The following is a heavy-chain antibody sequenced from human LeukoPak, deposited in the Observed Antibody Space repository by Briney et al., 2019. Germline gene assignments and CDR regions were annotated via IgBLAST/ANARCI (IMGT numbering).Heavy chain of an antibody. Sequence: PGGSLRLSCAASGFTFSSYAMTWVRQAPGEGLEWVSAISGSGGSTYYADSVKGRFTIHRDNSKNTLYLQMNSLRAEDTAIYYCAKSYQLVRLHFDYWGQGTQVTVSS. V-gene: IGHV3-23*01. J-gene: IGHJ4*02. CDR3: AKSYQLVRLHFDY. CDR1: GFTFSSYA. CDR2: ISGSGGST. D-gene: IGHD6-6*01.